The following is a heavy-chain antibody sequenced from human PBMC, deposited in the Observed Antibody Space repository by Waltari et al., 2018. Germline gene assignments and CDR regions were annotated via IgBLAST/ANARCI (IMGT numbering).Heavy chain of an antibody. CDR2: INPNSGGT. D-gene: IGHD2-21*01. J-gene: IGHJ6*02. CDR1: GYTFTGYY. V-gene: IGHV1-2*02. Sequence: QVQLVQSGAEVKKPGASVKVSCKASGYTFTGYYMHWVRQAPGQGLEWRGWINPNSGGTNYAQKFQGRVTMTRDTSISTAYMELSRLRSDDTAVYYCARASSGLRAYYYGMDVWGQGTTVTVSS. CDR3: ARASSGLRAYYYGMDV.